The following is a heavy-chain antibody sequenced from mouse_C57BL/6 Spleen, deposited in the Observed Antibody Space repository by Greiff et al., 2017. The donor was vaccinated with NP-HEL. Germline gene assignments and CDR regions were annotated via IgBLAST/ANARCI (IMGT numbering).Heavy chain of an antibody. Sequence: VKLVESGAELVRPGASVKLSCKASGYTFTDYYINWVKQRPGQGLEWIARIYPGSGNTYYNEKFKGKATLTAEKSSSTAYMQLSSLTSEDSAVYFCAREEDYWGQGTTLTVSS. CDR2: IYPGSGNT. CDR3: AREEDY. V-gene: IGHV1-76*01. CDR1: GYTFTDYY. J-gene: IGHJ2*01.